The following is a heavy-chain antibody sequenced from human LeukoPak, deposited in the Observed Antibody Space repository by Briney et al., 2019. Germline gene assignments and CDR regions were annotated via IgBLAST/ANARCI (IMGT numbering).Heavy chain of an antibody. J-gene: IGHJ4*02. CDR2: ISYDGSNK. D-gene: IGHD3-22*01. CDR1: GFTFSSYA. CDR3: ARAMIVVVITTAQDY. Sequence: GGSLRLSCAASGFTFSSYAIHWVRQAPGKGLEWVAVISYDGSNKYYADSVKGRFTFSRDNPKNTLYLQMNSLRAEDTAVYYCARAMIVVVITTAQDYWGQGTLVTVSS. V-gene: IGHV3-30-3*01.